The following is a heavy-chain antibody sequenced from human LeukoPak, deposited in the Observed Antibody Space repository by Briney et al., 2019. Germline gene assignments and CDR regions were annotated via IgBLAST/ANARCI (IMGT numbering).Heavy chain of an antibody. CDR1: GFSFSHYA. CDR3: ASIFWGYCSSTSCYVDY. Sequence: GGSLRLSCAASGFSFSHYAMHWIRQAPGKGLAWVAVISYDGNSEFYADSVTGRFTISRDNSKNTLYLQMSSLRPEDTAVYYCASIFWGYCSSTSCYVDYWGQGTLVSVSS. D-gene: IGHD2-2*01. J-gene: IGHJ4*02. CDR2: ISYDGNSE. V-gene: IGHV3-30-3*01.